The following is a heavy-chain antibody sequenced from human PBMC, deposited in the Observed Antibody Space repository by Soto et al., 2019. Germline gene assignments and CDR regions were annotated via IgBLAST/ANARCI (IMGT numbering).Heavy chain of an antibody. J-gene: IGHJ6*02. Sequence: SVKVSCKASGDTFSSYAISWVRQAPGQGLEWMGGIIPIFGSVNYAQKFQGRVTITADESTGTAYMELSSLRSEDTAVFYCARDTAMVTLGYYYSGMDVWGQGTTVTVSS. V-gene: IGHV1-69*13. CDR2: IIPIFGSV. CDR1: GDTFSSYA. CDR3: ARDTAMVTLGYYYSGMDV. D-gene: IGHD5-18*01.